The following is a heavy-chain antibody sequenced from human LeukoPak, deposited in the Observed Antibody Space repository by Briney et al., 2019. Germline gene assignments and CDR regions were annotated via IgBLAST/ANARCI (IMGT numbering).Heavy chain of an antibody. CDR2: INSDGSST. D-gene: IGHD6-19*01. J-gene: IGHJ4*02. Sequence: GGSLRLSCAASGFTFSTYWMHWVRQAPGKGLVWVSRINSDGSSTSYADSVKGQFTISRDNAKNTLYLQMNSLRAEDTAVYYCQVGSSGYTDYFDYWGQGTLVTVSS. V-gene: IGHV3-74*01. CDR3: QVGSSGYTDYFDY. CDR1: GFTFSTYW.